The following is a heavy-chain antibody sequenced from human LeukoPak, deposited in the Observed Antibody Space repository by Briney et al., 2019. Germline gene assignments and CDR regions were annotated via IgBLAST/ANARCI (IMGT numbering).Heavy chain of an antibody. D-gene: IGHD6-19*01. CDR1: GYRFTSYW. V-gene: IGHV5-51*01. CDR3: ARLQTGIAVAGVFDY. CDR2: IYPGDSDT. J-gene: IGHJ4*02. Sequence: GESLKISCKGSGYRFTSYWIGWVRQMAGKGLEWMGIIYPGDSDTRYSPSFQGQVTISADKSISTAYLQWSSLKASDTAMYYCARLQTGIAVAGVFDYWGQGTLVTVSS.